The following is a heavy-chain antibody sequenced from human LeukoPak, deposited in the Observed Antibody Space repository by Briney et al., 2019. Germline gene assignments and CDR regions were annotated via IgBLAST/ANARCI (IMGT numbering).Heavy chain of an antibody. CDR1: GXSFSAYA. CDR2: ITSDGNSP. J-gene: IGHJ4*02. Sequence: PGGSLRLSWSASGXSFSAYAMHWVRQAPGKGLEYVSSITSDGNSPYYADSVKRRFTISRDNSKNTLFLLMSSLRPDDTAIYYCVKDRYYDSSGYYDYWGQGTLVTVSS. V-gene: IGHV3-64D*09. CDR3: VKDRYYDSSGYYDY. D-gene: IGHD3-22*01.